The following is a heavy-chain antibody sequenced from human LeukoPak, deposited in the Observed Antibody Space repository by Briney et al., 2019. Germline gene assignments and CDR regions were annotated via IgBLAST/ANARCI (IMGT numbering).Heavy chain of an antibody. CDR2: MYYSGGT. CDR3: ARGRMAESATGPFDI. J-gene: IGHJ3*02. V-gene: IGHV4-59*01. D-gene: IGHD2-15*01. Sequence: SETLSLTCAVSGGSISGYYWNWIRQPPGKGLEWIGYMYYSGGTDYNPSLKSRVTISVDTSKNQFSLKVSSVTAADTAVYYCARGRMAESATGPFDIWGQGTMVTVSS. CDR1: GGSISGYY.